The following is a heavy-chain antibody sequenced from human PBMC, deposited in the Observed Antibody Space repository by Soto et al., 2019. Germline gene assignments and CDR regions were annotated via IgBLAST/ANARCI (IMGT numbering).Heavy chain of an antibody. CDR2: ISGSSGGST. CDR1: GFTFSTYA. D-gene: IGHD3-10*01. V-gene: IGHV3-23*01. J-gene: IGHJ4*02. CDR3: AKVSRFPGGLRSLF. Sequence: EVQLLESGGTLVQPGGSLRLSCAASGFTFSTYAMNWVRQAPGKGLGWVSYISGSSGGSTYYADSVKGRFTISRDNSRNTLFLQMNSLRVEDTAVYYCAKVSRFPGGLRSLFWGQGSLVTVSS.